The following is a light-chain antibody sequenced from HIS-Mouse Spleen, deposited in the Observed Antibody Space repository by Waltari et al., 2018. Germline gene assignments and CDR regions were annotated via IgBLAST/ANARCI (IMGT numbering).Light chain of an antibody. V-gene: IGLV2-14*03. J-gene: IGLJ3*02. CDR2: DVS. Sequence: QSALTQPASVSGSPGQSITISCTGTSSDVGGYNYVYWYQQQPGKSPKLMLYDVSNRPSGVSNRVSGSKSGNTASLTISGLQAEDEADYYCSSYTSSSTWVFGGGTKLTVL. CDR1: SSDVGGYNY. CDR3: SSYTSSSTWV.